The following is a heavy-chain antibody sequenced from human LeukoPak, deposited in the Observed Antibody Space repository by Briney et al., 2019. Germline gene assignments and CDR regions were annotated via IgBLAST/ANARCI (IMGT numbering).Heavy chain of an antibody. V-gene: IGHV3-23*01. D-gene: IGHD6-13*01. CDR1: GFTFSIYA. J-gene: IGHJ4*02. CDR3: AKDGGIAAAGLYFDY. Sequence: GGSLRLSCAASGFTFSIYAMSWVRQAPGKGLEWVSAISGSGGSTYYADSVKGRFTISRDNSKNTLYLQMNSLRAEDTAVYYCAKDGGIAAAGLYFDYWGQGTLVTVSS. CDR2: ISGSGGST.